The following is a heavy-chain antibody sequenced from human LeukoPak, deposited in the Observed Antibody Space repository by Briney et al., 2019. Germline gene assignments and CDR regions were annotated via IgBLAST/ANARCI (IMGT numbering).Heavy chain of an antibody. CDR1: GGSISSGDYY. V-gene: IGHV4-30-4*01. CDR2: IYYTGST. Sequence: PSQTLSLTCTVSGGSISSGDYYWSWIRQPPGKGLEWMGYIYYTGSTHYNTSLKSRITISVDTSKNQFSLKLSSVTAADTAVYYCARVRYDSSGYLFDYWGQGTLVTVSS. CDR3: ARVRYDSSGYLFDY. J-gene: IGHJ4*02. D-gene: IGHD3-22*01.